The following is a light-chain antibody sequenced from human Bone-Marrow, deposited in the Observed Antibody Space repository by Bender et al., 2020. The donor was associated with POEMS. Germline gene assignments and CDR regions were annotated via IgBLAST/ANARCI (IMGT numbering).Light chain of an antibody. V-gene: IGLV3-21*02. CDR1: DIGSKS. CDR3: QAWDSSPEGHVV. CDR2: DDT. Sequence: SYVLTQPPSVSVAPGQTATITCGGNDIGSKSVHWYQQKPGHVPMLVLYDDTDRPSGIPERFSGSNSGNTATLTISGTQSMDEADYYWQAWDSSPEGHVVFGGGTKLTVL. J-gene: IGLJ2*01.